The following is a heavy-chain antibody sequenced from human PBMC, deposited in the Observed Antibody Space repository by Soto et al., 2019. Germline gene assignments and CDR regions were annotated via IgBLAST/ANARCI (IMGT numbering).Heavy chain of an antibody. D-gene: IGHD3-22*01. J-gene: IGHJ4*02. CDR1: GGSVSSGSYY. CDR3: AREYYYDSSGYYIDY. CDR2: IYYSGST. Sequence: KTSETLSLTCTVSGGSVSSGSYYWSWIRQPPGKGLEWIGYIYYSGSTNYNPSLKSRVAISVDTSKNQFSLKLSSVTAADTAVYYCAREYYYDSSGYYIDYWGQGTLVTVSS. V-gene: IGHV4-61*01.